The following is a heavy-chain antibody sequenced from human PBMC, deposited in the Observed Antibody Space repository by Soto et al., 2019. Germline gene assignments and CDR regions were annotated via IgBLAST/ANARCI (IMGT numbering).Heavy chain of an antibody. CDR3: ARGGTVTHPRDYYYGMDV. Sequence: ASVKVSCKASGYTFTGYYMHWVRQAPGQGLEWMGWINPNSGGTNYAQKFQGWVTMTRDTSISTAYMELSRLRSDDTAVYYCARGGTVTHPRDYYYGMDVWAQGTTVTVSS. V-gene: IGHV1-2*04. J-gene: IGHJ6*02. CDR2: INPNSGGT. CDR1: GYTFTGYY. D-gene: IGHD4-17*01.